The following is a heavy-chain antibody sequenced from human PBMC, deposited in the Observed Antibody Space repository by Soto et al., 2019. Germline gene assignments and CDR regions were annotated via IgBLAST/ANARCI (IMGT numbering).Heavy chain of an antibody. CDR3: AAGYCSGGSCYDWIDY. J-gene: IGHJ4*02. CDR2: INPSGGST. Sequence: ASVKVSCKASGYTFTSYYMRWVRQAPGQGLEWMGIINPSGGSTSYAQKFQGRVTMTRDTSTSTVYMELSSLRSEDTAVYYCAAGYCSGGSCYDWIDYWGQGTLVTVSS. V-gene: IGHV1-46*01. D-gene: IGHD2-15*01. CDR1: GYTFTSYY.